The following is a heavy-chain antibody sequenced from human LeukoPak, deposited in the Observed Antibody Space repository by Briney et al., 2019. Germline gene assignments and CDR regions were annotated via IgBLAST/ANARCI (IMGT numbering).Heavy chain of an antibody. CDR2: IIPILGIA. J-gene: IGHJ4*02. CDR3: ARDRVSYYYGSGSLEADY. D-gene: IGHD3-10*01. V-gene: IGHV1-69*04. CDR1: GGTFSSYA. Sequence: SVKVSCKASGGTFSSYAISWVRQAPGQGLEWMGRIIPILGIANYAQKFQGRVTITADKSTSTAYMELSSLRPEDTAVYYCARDRVSYYYGSGSLEADYWGQGTLVTVSS.